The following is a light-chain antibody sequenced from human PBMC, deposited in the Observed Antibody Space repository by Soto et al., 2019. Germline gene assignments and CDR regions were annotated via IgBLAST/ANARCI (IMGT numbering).Light chain of an antibody. CDR3: SSYTNINTRACV. J-gene: IGLJ1*01. Sequence: QSVLTQPASVSGSPGQSITISCTGTSGDIGSYNRVSWYQQHPGKAPKHIIYEVTDRPSGVSNRFSGSKSGNTASLTISGLQAEDEAEYYCSSYTNINTRACVFGTGTKLTV. CDR2: EVT. CDR1: SGDIGSYNR. V-gene: IGLV2-14*01.